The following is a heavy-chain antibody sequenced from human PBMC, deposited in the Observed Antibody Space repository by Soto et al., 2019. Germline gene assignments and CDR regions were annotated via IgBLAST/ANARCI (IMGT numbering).Heavy chain of an antibody. J-gene: IGHJ4*02. CDR3: AKRTLTSCFPFDY. D-gene: IGHD2-2*01. Sequence: EVQLLESGGGLVQPGGSLRLSCAASGFTFSNYAMRWVRQAPGKGLERVSVISGSGGSTYYADSVKGRFTISRGNSKNNLFLQMNSLRAEDTAVYYCAKRTLTSCFPFDYWGQGALVTVSS. CDR2: ISGSGGST. V-gene: IGHV3-23*01. CDR1: GFTFSNYA.